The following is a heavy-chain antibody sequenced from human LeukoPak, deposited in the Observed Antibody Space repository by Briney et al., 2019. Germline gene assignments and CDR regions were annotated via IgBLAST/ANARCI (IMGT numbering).Heavy chain of an antibody. J-gene: IGHJ5*02. CDR3: ARDSGTTGEVKFDP. Sequence: SETLSLTCTVAGDSISTYYWSWIRQPAGTALEWIGRIYTSGTITYNPSLKSRVTMSVDTSKNQFSLKLSSVTAADTAVYYCARDSGTTGEVKFDPWGQGTLVTVSS. V-gene: IGHV4-4*07. CDR2: IYTSGTI. CDR1: GDSISTYY. D-gene: IGHD3-10*01.